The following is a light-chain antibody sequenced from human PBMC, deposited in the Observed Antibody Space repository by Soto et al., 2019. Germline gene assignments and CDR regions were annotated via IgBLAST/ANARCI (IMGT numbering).Light chain of an antibody. V-gene: IGLV1-40*01. J-gene: IGLJ1*01. CDR1: SSAVGGYNY. CDR2: GNS. Sequence: QSVLTQPPSASGSPGQSVAISCTGTSSAVGGYNYVSWYQQLPGTAPKLLIYGNSNRPSGVPDRFSGSKSGTSASLAITGLQAEDEADFYCQSHDSSLSAYVFGTGTKVTVL. CDR3: QSHDSSLSAYV.